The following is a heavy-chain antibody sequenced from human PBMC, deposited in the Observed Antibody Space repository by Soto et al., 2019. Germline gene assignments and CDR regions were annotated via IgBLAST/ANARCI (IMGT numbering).Heavy chain of an antibody. J-gene: IGHJ5*02. CDR2: IYHSGST. D-gene: IGHD3-22*01. Sequence: KTSETLSLTCAVSGGSISSGGYSWSWIRQPPGKGLEWIGYIYHSGSTYYNPSLKSRVTISVDRSKNQFSLKLSSVTAADTAVYYCARGIRYYDSSGYYSDWFDPWGQGTLVTVSS. CDR3: ARGIRYYDSSGYYSDWFDP. CDR1: GGSISSGGYS. V-gene: IGHV4-30-2*01.